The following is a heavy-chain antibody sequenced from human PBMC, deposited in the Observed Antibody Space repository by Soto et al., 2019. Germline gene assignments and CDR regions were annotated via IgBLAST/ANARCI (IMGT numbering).Heavy chain of an antibody. J-gene: IGHJ3*02. CDR3: AKATATSGGAFEI. CDR1: GFICSSYD. CDR2: ILVGGST. D-gene: IGHD1-1*01. V-gene: IGHV3-23*01. Sequence: TVGSLRLSCAVSGFICSSYDMSWVRQAPGEGLEWVSTILVGGSTHYEDSVKGRFTISRDTSKNTVYLQMNSLTAGDTAFYYCAKATATSGGAFEIYGQGTMVTVSS.